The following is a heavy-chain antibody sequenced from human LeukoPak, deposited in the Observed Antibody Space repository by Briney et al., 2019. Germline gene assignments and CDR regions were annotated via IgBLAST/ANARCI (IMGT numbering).Heavy chain of an antibody. D-gene: IGHD3-10*01. CDR3: VAMVRGDIIPYFDY. Sequence: PSETLSLTCTVSGGSISSGGYYWSWIRQHPGKGLEWIGYIYYSGSTYYNPSLKSRVTISVDTSKNQFCLKLSSVTAADTAVYYCVAMVRGDIIPYFDYWGKGALVTVSS. CDR2: IYYSGST. V-gene: IGHV4-31*03. J-gene: IGHJ4*02. CDR1: GGSISSGGYY.